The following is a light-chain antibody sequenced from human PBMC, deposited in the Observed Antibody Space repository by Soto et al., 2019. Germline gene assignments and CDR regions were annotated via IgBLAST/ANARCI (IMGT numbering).Light chain of an antibody. Sequence: QSVLTQPPSPSGSPGQSVTISCTGTSSDIGGYNYVSWNQQHPGKAPKLMIYEVSKRPSGVPDRFSGSKSGNTASLTVSGLQAEDEADYYCSSYAGSSNYVFGTGTKVTVL. CDR3: SSYAGSSNYV. CDR2: EVS. CDR1: SSDIGGYNY. V-gene: IGLV2-8*01. J-gene: IGLJ1*01.